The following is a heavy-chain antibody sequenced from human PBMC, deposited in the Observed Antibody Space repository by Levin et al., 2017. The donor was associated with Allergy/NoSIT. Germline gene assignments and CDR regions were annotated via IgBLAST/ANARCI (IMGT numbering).Heavy chain of an antibody. J-gene: IGHJ4*02. D-gene: IGHD2-21*02. V-gene: IGHV3-33*01. CDR3: ARAAGTAIPFDY. Sequence: PGGSLRLSCAASGFTFRSYGMHWVRQAPGRGLEWVAVIWNDGSNEYYADSVKGRFTISRDNSKNTMYLQMNSLRAEDTAVYYCARAAGTAIPFDYWGQGTLVTVSS. CDR2: IWNDGSNE. CDR1: GFTFRSYG.